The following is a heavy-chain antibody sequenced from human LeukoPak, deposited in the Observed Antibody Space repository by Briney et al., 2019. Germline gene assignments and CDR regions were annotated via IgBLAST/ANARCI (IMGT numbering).Heavy chain of an antibody. CDR3: ARDRPIWFGEEHYYYYMDV. CDR1: GYTFTSYG. D-gene: IGHD3-10*01. V-gene: IGHV1-18*01. J-gene: IGHJ6*03. CDR2: ISAYNGNT. Sequence: ASVTVSCKASGYTFTSYGISWVRQAPGQGLEWMGWISAYNGNTNYAQKLQGRVTMTTDTSTSTAYMELRSLRSDDTAVYYCARDRPIWFGEEHYYYYMDVWGKGTTVTVSS.